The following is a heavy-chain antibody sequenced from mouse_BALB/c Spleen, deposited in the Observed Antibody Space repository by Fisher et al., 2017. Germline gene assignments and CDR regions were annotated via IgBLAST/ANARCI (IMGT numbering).Heavy chain of an antibody. CDR3: VRAYDYGYYAMDY. V-gene: IGHV10S3*01. J-gene: IGHJ4*01. D-gene: IGHD2-4*01. Sequence: FTISRDDSQSMLYLQMNNLKTEDTAMYYCVRAYDYGYYAMDYWGQGTSVTVSS.